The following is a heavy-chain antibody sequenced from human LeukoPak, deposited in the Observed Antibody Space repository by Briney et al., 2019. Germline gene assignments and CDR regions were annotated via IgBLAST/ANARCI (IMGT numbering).Heavy chain of an antibody. CDR3: ARDLSIGAPGGFDY. J-gene: IGHJ4*02. CDR2: ISSSSTYI. V-gene: IGHV3-21*01. D-gene: IGHD6-6*01. Sequence: PGGSLRLSCAASGFTFRSYSMNWVRQAPGKGLEWVSTISSSSTYIYYADSVKGRFTISRDNAENSVYLQMDSLRGDDTAVYYCARDLSIGAPGGFDYWGQGTLVPVSS. CDR1: GFTFRSYS.